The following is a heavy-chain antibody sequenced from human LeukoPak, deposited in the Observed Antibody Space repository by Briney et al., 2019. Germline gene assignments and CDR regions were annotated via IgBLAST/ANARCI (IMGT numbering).Heavy chain of an antibody. V-gene: IGHV4-34*01. CDR3: ARQQPGYCSSTSCLNEVDY. CDR1: GGSFSGYY. CDR2: INHSGST. J-gene: IGHJ4*02. Sequence: SETLSLTCAVSGGSFSGYYWSWIRQPPGKGLEWIGEINHSGSTNYNPSLTSRVTISVDTSKNQFSLKLSSVTAADTAVYYCARQQPGYCSSTSCLNEVDYWGQGTLVTVSS. D-gene: IGHD2-2*01.